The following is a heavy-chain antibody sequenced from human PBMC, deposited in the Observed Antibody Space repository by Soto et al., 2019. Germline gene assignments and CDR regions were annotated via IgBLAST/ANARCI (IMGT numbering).Heavy chain of an antibody. V-gene: IGHV4-59*01. CDR3: ARYVDIVATIFGWFDP. D-gene: IGHD5-12*01. CDR1: GGSISSYY. Sequence: PSETLSLTCTVSGGSISSYYWSWIRQPPGKGLEWIGYIYYSGSTNYNPSLKSRVTISVDTSKNQFSLKLSSVTAADTAVYYCARYVDIVATIFGWFDPWGQGTLVTVS. J-gene: IGHJ5*02. CDR2: IYYSGST.